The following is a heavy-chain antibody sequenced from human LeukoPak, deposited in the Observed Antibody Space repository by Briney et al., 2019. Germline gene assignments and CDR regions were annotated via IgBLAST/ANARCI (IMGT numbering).Heavy chain of an antibody. J-gene: IGHJ5*02. V-gene: IGHV1-69*01. CDR2: IIPIFGTA. Sequence: GASVKVSCKASGGTFSSYAISWVRQAPGQGLEWMGGIIPIFGTANYAQKFQGRVTITADESTSTAYMELSSLRSEDTAVYYCASSRSGYYPFNWFDPWGQGTLVTVSS. CDR3: ASSRSGYYPFNWFDP. CDR1: GGTFSSYA. D-gene: IGHD3-3*01.